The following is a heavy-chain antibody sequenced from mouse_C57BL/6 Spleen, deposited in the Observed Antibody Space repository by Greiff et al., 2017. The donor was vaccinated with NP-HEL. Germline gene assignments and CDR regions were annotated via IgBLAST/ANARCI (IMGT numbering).Heavy chain of an antibody. Sequence: VQGVESGAELVRPGTSVKVSCKASGYAFTNYLIEWVKQRPGQGLEWIGVINPGSGGTNYNEKFKGKATLTADKSSSTAYMQLSSLTSEDSAVYFCARRDYYFDYWGQGTTLTVSS. CDR1: GYAFTNYL. CDR3: ARRDYYFDY. J-gene: IGHJ2*01. CDR2: INPGSGGT. V-gene: IGHV1-54*01.